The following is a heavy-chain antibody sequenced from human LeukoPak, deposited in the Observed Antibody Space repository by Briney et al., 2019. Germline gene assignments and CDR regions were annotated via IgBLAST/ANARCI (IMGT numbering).Heavy chain of an antibody. CDR2: IKEDGSAK. D-gene: IGHD3-3*01. CDR3: ARAIGIRSGLSY. J-gene: IGHJ4*02. Sequence: PGGSLRLSCAASEFTFSSYWMTWVRQAPGKGLEWVAHIKEDGSAKNYVDSVTGRFPISRDNAKNSLYLQMNSLRAEDTALYYCARAIGIRSGLSYWGQGTLVTVSS. CDR1: EFTFSSYW. V-gene: IGHV3-7*01.